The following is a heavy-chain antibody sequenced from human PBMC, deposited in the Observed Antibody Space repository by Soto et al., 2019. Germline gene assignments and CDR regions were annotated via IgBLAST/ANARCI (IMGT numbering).Heavy chain of an antibody. J-gene: IGHJ4*02. CDR2: ITWNSGSL. V-gene: IGHV3-9*01. CDR3: ANSFGSGSYPFDS. D-gene: IGHD3-10*01. Sequence: EVQLVESGGGLVQPGRSLRLSCAASGFTYSNYAMHWVRQAPGKGLEWVSLITWNSGSLSYADSVKGRFTISRDNAKNSLYLDMNSLRHEDTAVYYCANSFGSGSYPFDSWGQGTLVTVSS. CDR1: GFTYSNYA.